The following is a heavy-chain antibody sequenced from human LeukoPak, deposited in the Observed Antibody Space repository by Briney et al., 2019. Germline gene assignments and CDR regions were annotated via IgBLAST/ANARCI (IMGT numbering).Heavy chain of an antibody. CDR3: ARHDSNRDGYNDGLDP. V-gene: IGHV5-51*01. D-gene: IGHD5-24*01. Sequence: GESLKISCKGSGYSFTSYWIAWVRQMPGKGLEWMGIIYPGDSDTRYSPSFQGQVTISADKSISTAYLQWSSLKASDTAMYYCARHDSNRDGYNDGLDPWGQGTLVTVSS. CDR2: IYPGDSDT. J-gene: IGHJ5*02. CDR1: GYSFTSYW.